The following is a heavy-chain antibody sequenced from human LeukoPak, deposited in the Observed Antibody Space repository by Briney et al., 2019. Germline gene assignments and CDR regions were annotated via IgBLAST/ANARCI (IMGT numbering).Heavy chain of an antibody. D-gene: IGHD3-22*01. CDR1: GFAFRDYA. Sequence: HPGGSLRLSCAASGFAFRDYAMSWVRQAPGKGLEWVSVISGGGATAHYTDSVKGRFTISRDNYKNTVSLQMNSLRAEDTAVYYCATDYYDRSGDYTFDHWGQGTQGTVSS. CDR3: ATDYYDRSGDYTFDH. J-gene: IGHJ4*02. CDR2: ISGGGATA. V-gene: IGHV3-23*01.